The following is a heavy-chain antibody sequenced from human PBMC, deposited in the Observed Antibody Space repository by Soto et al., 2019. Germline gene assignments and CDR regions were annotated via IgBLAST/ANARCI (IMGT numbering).Heavy chain of an antibody. CDR1: GGSFSGYY. CDR3: ARGPPIESYYYDSSGSYGMDV. CDR2: INHSGST. D-gene: IGHD3-22*01. J-gene: IGHJ6*02. Sequence: LSLTCAVYGGSFSGYYWSWIRQPPGKGLEWIGEINHSGSTNYNPSLKSRVTISVDTSKNQFSLKLSSVTAADTAVYYCARGPPIESYYYDSSGSYGMDVWGQGTTVTVSS. V-gene: IGHV4-34*01.